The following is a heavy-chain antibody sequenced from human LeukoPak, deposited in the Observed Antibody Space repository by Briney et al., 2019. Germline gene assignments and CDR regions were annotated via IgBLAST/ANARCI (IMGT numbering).Heavy chain of an antibody. V-gene: IGHV5-51*01. Sequence: GESLKISCMASGYNFIDYWIVWVRQLPGRGLEWMGIINPDDSYTRYGPSFKGQVTISADKSITTAYLQWSSLKASDTAMYFCARLLAIPTFDYWGQGTLVTVSS. J-gene: IGHJ4*01. CDR1: GYNFIDYW. D-gene: IGHD2-2*01. CDR2: INPDDSYT. CDR3: ARLLAIPTFDY.